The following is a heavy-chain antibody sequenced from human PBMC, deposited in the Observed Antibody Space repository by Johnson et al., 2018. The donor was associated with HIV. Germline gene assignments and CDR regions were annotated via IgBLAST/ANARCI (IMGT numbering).Heavy chain of an antibody. V-gene: IGHV3-30*18. Sequence: VQLVESGGGVVQPGRSLRLSCAASGFTFSTYGMHWVRQAPGKGLEWVAVITYDGSNKYYVDSVKGRFTISRDKSKNTLYLQMNSLRAEDTAVYYCAKDERQMGGWSHAFDIWGQGTMVTVSS. J-gene: IGHJ3*02. CDR1: GFTFSTYG. CDR3: AKDERQMGGWSHAFDI. D-gene: IGHD3-16*01. CDR2: ITYDGSNK.